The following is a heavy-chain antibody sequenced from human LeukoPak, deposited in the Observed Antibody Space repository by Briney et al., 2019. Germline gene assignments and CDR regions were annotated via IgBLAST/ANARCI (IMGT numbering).Heavy chain of an antibody. CDR1: GFTFSSYW. D-gene: IGHD3-9*01. Sequence: PGGSLRLSCVASGFTFSSYWMHWVRHGPRKGLVWVSRINGDGRNINYADSVRGRFTISRDNAKNTLYLQMNTLRVEDTAVYYCTRDLMDYDVTTGLHHYYMDVWGQGTTVSVSS. CDR3: TRDLMDYDVTTGLHHYYMDV. V-gene: IGHV3-74*01. CDR2: INGDGRNI. J-gene: IGHJ6*02.